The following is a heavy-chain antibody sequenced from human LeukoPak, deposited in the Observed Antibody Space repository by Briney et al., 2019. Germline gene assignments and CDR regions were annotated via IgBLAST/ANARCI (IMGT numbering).Heavy chain of an antibody. CDR2: ISSSSSYI. D-gene: IGHD3-10*02. CDR1: GFTFSSYS. V-gene: IGHV3-21*01. J-gene: IGHJ6*04. Sequence: GGSLRLSCAASGFTFSSYSMNWVRQAPGKGLEWVSPISSSSSYIYYADSVKGRFTISRDNAKNSLYLQMNSLRAEDTAVYYCAELGITMIGGVWGKGTTVTISS. CDR3: AELGITMIGGV.